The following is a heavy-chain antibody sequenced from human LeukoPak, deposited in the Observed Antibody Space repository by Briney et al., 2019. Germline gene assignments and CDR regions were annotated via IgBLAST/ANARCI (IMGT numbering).Heavy chain of an antibody. D-gene: IGHD1-26*01. CDR1: GGSISSGDYY. CDR3: ARYYSGSYGFDY. V-gene: IGHV4-30-4*01. CDR2: IYYSGST. J-gene: IGHJ4*02. Sequence: SQTLSLTCTVSGGSISSGDYYWSWIRQPPGKGLESIGFIYYSGSTYYNPSLKSRVTMSVDTSKNQFSLKLSSVTAADTAVYYCARYYSGSYGFDYWGQGTLVTVSS.